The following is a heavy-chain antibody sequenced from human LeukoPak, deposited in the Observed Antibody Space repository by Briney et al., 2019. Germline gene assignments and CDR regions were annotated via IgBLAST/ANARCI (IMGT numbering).Heavy chain of an antibody. V-gene: IGHV4-39*01. Sequence: SGTLSLTCAVSGGSISSSSYYWGWIRQPPGKGLEWIGSIYYSGSTYYNPSLKSRVTISVDTSKNQFSLKLSSVTAADTAVYYCARHRVQQWLVRSFDYWGQGTLVTVSS. CDR2: IYYSGST. D-gene: IGHD6-19*01. J-gene: IGHJ4*02. CDR3: ARHRVQQWLVRSFDY. CDR1: GGSISSSSYY.